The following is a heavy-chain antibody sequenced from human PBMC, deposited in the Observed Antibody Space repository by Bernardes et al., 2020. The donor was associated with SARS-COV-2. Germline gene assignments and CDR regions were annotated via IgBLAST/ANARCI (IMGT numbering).Heavy chain of an antibody. V-gene: IGHV1-8*01. CDR3: AVAVAGTYWFDP. D-gene: IGHD6-19*01. J-gene: IGHJ5*02. CDR2: MNPNSGNT. CDR1: GYTFTSYD. Sequence: DSVQVSCKASGYTFTSYDINWVRQATGQGLEWMGWMNPNSGNTGYAQKFQGRVTMTRNTSISTAYMELSSLRSEDTAVYYCAVAVAGTYWFDPWGQGTLVTVSS.